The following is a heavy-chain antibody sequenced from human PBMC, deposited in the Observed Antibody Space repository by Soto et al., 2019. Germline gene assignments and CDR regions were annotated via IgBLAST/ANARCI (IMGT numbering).Heavy chain of an antibody. V-gene: IGHV4-59*01. CDR3: ARVDWVGAAKRWFGP. J-gene: IGHJ5*02. CDR1: GGSISSYY. CDR2: IYYSGST. Sequence: SETLSLTCTVSGGSISSYYWSWIRQPPGKGLEWIGYIYYSGSTNYNPSLKSRVTISVDTSKNQFSLKLSSVTAADTAVYYCARVDWVGAAKRWFGPWGQGTLVTVSS. D-gene: IGHD2-15*01.